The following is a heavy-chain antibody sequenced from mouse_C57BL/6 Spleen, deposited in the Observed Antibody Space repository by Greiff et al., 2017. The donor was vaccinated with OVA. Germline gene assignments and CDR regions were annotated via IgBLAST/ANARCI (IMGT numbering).Heavy chain of an antibody. D-gene: IGHD1-1*01. J-gene: IGHJ1*03. V-gene: IGHV3-8*01. CDR3: ARNYGSSYGYFDV. Sequence: EVQRVESGPGLAKPSQTLSLTCSVTGYSITSDYWNWIRKFPGNKLEYMGYISYSGSTYYNPSLKSRISITRDTSKNQYYLQLNSVTTEDTATYYCARNYGSSYGYFDVWGTGTTVTVSS. CDR1: GYSITSDY. CDR2: ISYSGST.